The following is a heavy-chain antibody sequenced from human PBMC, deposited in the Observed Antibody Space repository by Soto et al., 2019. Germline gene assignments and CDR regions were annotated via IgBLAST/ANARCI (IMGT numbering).Heavy chain of an antibody. J-gene: IGHJ6*02. Sequence: ASVKVSCKASGYTFTGYYMHWVRQAPGQGLEWMGWINPNSGGTNYAQKFQGRVTMTRDTSISTAYMELSRLRSGDTAVYYCARDKVGNLPYGMDVWGQGTTVTVSS. D-gene: IGHD1-1*01. CDR3: ARDKVGNLPYGMDV. CDR1: GYTFTGYY. CDR2: INPNSGGT. V-gene: IGHV1-2*02.